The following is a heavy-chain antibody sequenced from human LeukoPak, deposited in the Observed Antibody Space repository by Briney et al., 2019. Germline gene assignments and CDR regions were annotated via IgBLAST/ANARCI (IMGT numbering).Heavy chain of an antibody. CDR1: GDSVSSNSAA. V-gene: IGHV6-1*01. CDR2: TYYRSKWY. J-gene: IGHJ6*03. D-gene: IGHD6-13*01. Sequence: SQTLSLTCAISGDSVSSNSAAWNWIRQSPSRGLEWLGRTYYRSKWYNYAVSVKSRITINPDTSKNQFSLQLNSVTPEDTAVYYCAKAVSSSSWYKGYYYYYMDVWGKGTTVTVSS. CDR3: AKAVSSSSWYKGYYYYYMDV.